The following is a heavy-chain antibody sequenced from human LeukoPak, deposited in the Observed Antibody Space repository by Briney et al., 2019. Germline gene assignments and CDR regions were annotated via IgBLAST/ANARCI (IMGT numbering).Heavy chain of an antibody. Sequence: GGSLRLSCAASGFTFSSYWMSWVRQAPGKGLEWVANIKQDGSEKYYVDSVKGRFTISRDNAKISLYLQMNSLRAEDTAVYYCARGGDFWSGYLYYFDYWGQGTLVTVSS. J-gene: IGHJ4*02. CDR2: IKQDGSEK. CDR3: ARGGDFWSGYLYYFDY. V-gene: IGHV3-7*01. D-gene: IGHD3-3*01. CDR1: GFTFSSYW.